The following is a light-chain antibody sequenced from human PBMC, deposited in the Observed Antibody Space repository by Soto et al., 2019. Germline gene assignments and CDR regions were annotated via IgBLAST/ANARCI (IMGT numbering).Light chain of an antibody. Sequence: DIQMTQSPSSLSASVGDRVTITCRASQSISNYVAWLQQKPGKAPKLLIYAASTLQPGVPSRFSGGGSGVDFTLPISSLQPEDVATYYCQRHNTVPLTFGPGTKVDIK. CDR1: QSISNY. CDR2: AAS. J-gene: IGKJ3*01. V-gene: IGKV1-27*01. CDR3: QRHNTVPLT.